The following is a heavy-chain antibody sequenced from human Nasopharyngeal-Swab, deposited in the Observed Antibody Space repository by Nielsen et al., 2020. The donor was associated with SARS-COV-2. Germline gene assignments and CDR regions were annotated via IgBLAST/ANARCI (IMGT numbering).Heavy chain of an antibody. CDR2: IYYSGST. V-gene: IGHV4-31*02. J-gene: IGHJ5*02. Sequence: WVRPPPGEGLEWIGYIYYSGSTYYSPSLKSRVTISVGTSKNQFSLKLSSVTAADTAVYYCARGRKQQLVLRWFDPWGQGTLVTVSS. D-gene: IGHD6-13*01. CDR3: ARGRKQQLVLRWFDP.